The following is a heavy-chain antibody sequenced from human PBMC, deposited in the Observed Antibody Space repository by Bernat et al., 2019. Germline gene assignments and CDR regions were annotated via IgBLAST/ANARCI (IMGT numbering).Heavy chain of an antibody. V-gene: IGHV3-7*03. CDR3: ASAPMTTVTTSSLDYMDV. J-gene: IGHJ6*03. Sequence: EVQLVESGGGLVQPGGSLRLSCAASGFTFSSYWMSWVRQAPGKGLEWVANIKQDGSEKYYVNSVKGRFTISRDNAKNSLYLQMNSLRAEDTAVYYCASAPMTTVTTSSLDYMDVWGKGTTVTVSS. CDR1: GFTFSSYW. D-gene: IGHD4-11*01. CDR2: IKQDGSEK.